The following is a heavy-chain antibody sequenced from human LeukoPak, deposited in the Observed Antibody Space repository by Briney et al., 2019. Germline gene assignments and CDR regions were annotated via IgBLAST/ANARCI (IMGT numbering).Heavy chain of an antibody. D-gene: IGHD3-22*01. Sequence: GGSLRLSCAASGFTFRTYDFHWVRQVKGIGLEWVSGIGTAGDTYYAGSVKGRFTISRENAKNSLYLQMNSLRAEDTALYYCVRDREVDSSGYNWWHLDCFDVWGHGTMVTVSS. J-gene: IGHJ3*01. V-gene: IGHV3-13*01. CDR1: GFTFRTYD. CDR2: IGTAGDT. CDR3: VRDREVDSSGYNWWHLDCFDV.